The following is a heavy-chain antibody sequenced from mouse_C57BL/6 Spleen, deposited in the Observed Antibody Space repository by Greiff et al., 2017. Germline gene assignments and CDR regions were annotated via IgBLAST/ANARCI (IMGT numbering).Heavy chain of an antibody. CDR1: GYTFTDYE. CDR2: IDPETGGT. J-gene: IGHJ2*01. V-gene: IGHV1-15*01. CDR3: TRYAHDGYYYGC. Sequence: VQLQQSGAELVRPGASVTLSCTASGYTFTDYEMHWVKQTPVHGLEWIGAIDPETGGTAYNQKCKGKAILTADKSSSTAYMELRSLTSEDSAVYYCTRYAHDGYYYGCWGQSTTLTVST. D-gene: IGHD2-2*01.